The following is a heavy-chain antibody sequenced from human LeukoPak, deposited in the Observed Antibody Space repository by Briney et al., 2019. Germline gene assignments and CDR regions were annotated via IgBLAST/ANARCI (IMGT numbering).Heavy chain of an antibody. Sequence: PGGSLRLSCAASGFTFSTYDMTWVRQAPGKGLEWVSSIGSSSSYIYYTDSVKGRFTISRDNAKKSLYLQMNNLRAEDTAVYYCARNRFYSMDVWGQGTTVTVSS. CDR2: IGSSSSYI. D-gene: IGHD2/OR15-2a*01. CDR3: ARNRFYSMDV. CDR1: GFTFSTYD. J-gene: IGHJ6*02. V-gene: IGHV3-21*01.